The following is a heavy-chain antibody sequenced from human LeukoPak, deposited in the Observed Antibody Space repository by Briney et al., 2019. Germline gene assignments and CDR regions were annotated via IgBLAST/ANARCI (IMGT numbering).Heavy chain of an antibody. J-gene: IGHJ1*01. CDR2: ISHTEGT. D-gene: IGHD3-9*01. Sequence: SETLSLTCGVFGVSINDYYWSWIRQSPGKGLEWIGEISHTEGTRYNPSLEGRVTMSVGTSENQLSLKLIFVTAADTAVYYCARIRCGHSGSVCYNHWGLGTLVTVSS. CDR1: GVSINDYY. CDR3: ARIRCGHSGSVCYNH. V-gene: IGHV4-34*01.